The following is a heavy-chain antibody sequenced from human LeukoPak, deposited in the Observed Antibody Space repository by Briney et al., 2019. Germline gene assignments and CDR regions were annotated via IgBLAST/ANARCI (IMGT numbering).Heavy chain of an antibody. D-gene: IGHD2-8*02. CDR3: GRRYCPGATCYFDY. J-gene: IGHJ4*02. Sequence: GGSLRLSCAASGFALSNYWMDWVRQAPGEGLVWLSHISRDGSITNYADSVKGRFTISRDNAKSTLSLQMNSLRAEDTGVYYCGRRYCPGATCYFDYWGQGTLVTVSS. CDR2: ISRDGSIT. CDR1: GFALSNYW. V-gene: IGHV3-74*01.